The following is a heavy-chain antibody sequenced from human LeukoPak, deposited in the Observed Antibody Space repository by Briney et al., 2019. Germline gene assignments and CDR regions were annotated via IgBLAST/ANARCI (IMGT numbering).Heavy chain of an antibody. D-gene: IGHD3-16*01. CDR3: AREAGIGILTRFFDY. J-gene: IGHJ4*02. V-gene: IGHV4-31*02. Sequence: LRLSCAASGFTFSDYYMSWIRQHPGKGLEWIGYIYYSGSTYYNPSLKSRVTISVDTSKNQFSLKLSSVTAADTAVYYCAREAGIGILTRFFDYWGQGTLVTVSS. CDR2: IYYSGST. CDR1: GFTFSDYY.